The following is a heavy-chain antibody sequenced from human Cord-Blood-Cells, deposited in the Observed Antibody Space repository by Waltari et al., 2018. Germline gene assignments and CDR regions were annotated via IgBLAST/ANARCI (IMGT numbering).Heavy chain of an antibody. CDR1: GYSFTSSW. V-gene: IGHV5-51*01. Sequence: EVQLVQSGAEVKKPGESLKISCKGSGYSFTSSWIGWVRQMPGKGLEWMGIISPGDTDTRDSPSFQGQVTISADKSISTAYLQWSSLKASDTAMYYCARHRYYYDSSGYCDYWGQGTLVTVSS. J-gene: IGHJ4*02. D-gene: IGHD3-22*01. CDR2: ISPGDTDT. CDR3: ARHRYYYDSSGYCDY.